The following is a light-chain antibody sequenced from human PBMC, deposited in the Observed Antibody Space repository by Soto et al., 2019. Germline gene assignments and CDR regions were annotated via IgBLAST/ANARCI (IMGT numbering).Light chain of an antibody. V-gene: IGKV1-5*03. Sequence: DIQMTQSPSTLSASVGDRVTITCRASQSISSWLAWYQQKPGEAPKVLIYKASSLESGVPSRFSGSGSGTEFTLTISSLQPDDFATYYCLQYNSYSSFGQGTKVDIK. J-gene: IGKJ1*01. CDR1: QSISSW. CDR2: KAS. CDR3: LQYNSYSS.